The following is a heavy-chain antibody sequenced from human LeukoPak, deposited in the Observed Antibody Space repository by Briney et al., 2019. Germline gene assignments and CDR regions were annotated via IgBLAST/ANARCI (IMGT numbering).Heavy chain of an antibody. CDR3: ARVGIVGATTGGYFDY. V-gene: IGHV1-46*01. D-gene: IGHD1-26*01. CDR1: GYTFTSYY. CDR2: INPSGGST. J-gene: IGHJ4*02. Sequence: ASVKVSCKASGYTFTSYYMHWVRQAPGQGLEWMGIINPSGGSTSYAQKFQGRVTMTRDMSTSTVYMELSSLRSEDTAVYYCARVGIVGATTGGYFDYWGQGTLVTVSS.